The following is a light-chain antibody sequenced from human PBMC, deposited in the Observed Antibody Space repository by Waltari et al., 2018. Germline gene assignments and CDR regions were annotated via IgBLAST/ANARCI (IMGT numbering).Light chain of an antibody. CDR2: YDN. CDR3: QVWDANTDPGV. CDR1: NIESNS. J-gene: IGLJ1*01. V-gene: IGLV3-21*01. Sequence: SYVLTQPPSVSVAPGETASITCGGNNIESNSVHWYRQRPGQAPVVVISYDNDRAAGIPERFSGSNSGNTATLTISRVEAGDEADYYCQVWDANTDPGVFGTGTEVTVL.